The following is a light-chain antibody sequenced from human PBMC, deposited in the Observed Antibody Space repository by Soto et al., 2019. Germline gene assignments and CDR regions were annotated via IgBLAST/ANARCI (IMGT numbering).Light chain of an antibody. CDR2: EVS. J-gene: IGLJ1*01. Sequence: QSALTQPASVSGSPRPSITISCTGTSSDVGGYNYVSWYQQHPGRARKLLIYEVSNRPSGVSNRFSGSKSGNTASLTISGLQAEGESDYYGSSYTSSSTLEVFGTGTKLTVL. V-gene: IGLV2-14*01. CDR1: SSDVGGYNY. CDR3: SSYTSSSTLEV.